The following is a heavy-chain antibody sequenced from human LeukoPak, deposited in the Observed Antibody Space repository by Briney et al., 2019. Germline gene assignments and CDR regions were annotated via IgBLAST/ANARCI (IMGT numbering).Heavy chain of an antibody. J-gene: IGHJ4*02. V-gene: IGHV3-33*01. D-gene: IGHD3-22*01. Sequence: GRSLRLSCAASGFIFSNDAMHWVRQAPGKGLEWVAFIWFDGSNKHYADSVKGRFTISRDNSKNTLYLQMNSLRVEDTAVYYCARKRERYYDSLIDYWGQGTLVTVSS. CDR3: ARKRERYYDSLIDY. CDR2: IWFDGSNK. CDR1: GFIFSNDA.